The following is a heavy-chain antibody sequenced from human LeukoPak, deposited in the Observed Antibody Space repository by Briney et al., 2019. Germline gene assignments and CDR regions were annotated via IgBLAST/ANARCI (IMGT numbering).Heavy chain of an antibody. V-gene: IGHV3-30*18. D-gene: IGHD4-23*01. CDR3: AKDWKTYGGNGLMDY. J-gene: IGHJ4*02. Sequence: PGGSLRLSCAASGFTFSSYGMHWVRQAPGKGLEWVAVISYDGSSKYYADSVKGRFTISRDNSKNTLYLQMNSLRAEDTAVYYCAKDWKTYGGNGLMDYWGQGTLVTVSS. CDR1: GFTFSSYG. CDR2: ISYDGSSK.